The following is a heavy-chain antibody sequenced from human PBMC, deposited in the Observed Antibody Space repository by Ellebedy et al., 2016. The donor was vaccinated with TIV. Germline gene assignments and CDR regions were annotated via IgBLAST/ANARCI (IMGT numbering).Heavy chain of an antibody. V-gene: IGHV3-30*18. CDR2: ISSDASNK. CDR3: AKDLGALSYYYDYGMDV. CDR1: GFPSNNYA. Sequence: GGSLRLPXAASGFPSNNYAMSWVRQAPAKGLEWVAVISSDASNKYYAESVRGRFTVSRDNSKNTLYLEMNSLRADDTAVYYCAKDLGALSYYYDYGMDVWGQGTTVTVSS. J-gene: IGHJ6*02.